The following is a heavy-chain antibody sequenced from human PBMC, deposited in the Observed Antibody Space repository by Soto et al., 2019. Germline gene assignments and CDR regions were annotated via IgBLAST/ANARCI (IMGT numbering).Heavy chain of an antibody. V-gene: IGHV2-5*02. CDR1: GFSLSTRGLG. CDR3: ARMGGGYFDY. D-gene: IGHD3-16*01. Sequence: QITLKESGPALVKPTQTLTLTCTFSGFSLSTRGLGVAWIRQPPGKALEWLALIYWDDDKRYNPSLKSRLTITKDTSKNQVVLTMTNMDPVDTATYYCARMGGGYFDYWGQGTLVTVSS. CDR2: IYWDDDK. J-gene: IGHJ4*02.